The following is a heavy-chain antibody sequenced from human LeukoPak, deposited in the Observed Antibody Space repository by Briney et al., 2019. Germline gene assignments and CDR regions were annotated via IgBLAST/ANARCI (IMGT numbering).Heavy chain of an antibody. V-gene: IGHV1-18*01. J-gene: IGHJ6*03. D-gene: IGHD4-17*01. CDR2: ISAYNGNT. CDR3: ARAKSEVTTNYYYYMDV. Sequence: GASVKVSCKASGYTFTSYGISWVRQAPGQGLEWMGRISAYNGNTVYAQKFQGRVTITTDESTSTAYMELSSLRSEDTAVYYCARAKSEVTTNYYYYMDVWGKGTTVTVSS. CDR1: GYTFTSYG.